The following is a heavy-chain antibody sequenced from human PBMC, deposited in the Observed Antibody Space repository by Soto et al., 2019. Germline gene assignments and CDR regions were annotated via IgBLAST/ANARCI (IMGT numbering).Heavy chain of an antibody. J-gene: IGHJ5*02. CDR3: ARDSGYDHEGWFDP. CDR1: GGSISSGDYY. Sequence: QVQLQESGPGLVKPSQTLSLTCTVSGGSISSGDYYWSWIRQPPGKGLEWIGYIYYSGSTYYNPSLKSRVTXXVXTXXNQFSLKLSSVTAADTAVYYCARDSGYDHEGWFDPWGQGTLVTVSS. V-gene: IGHV4-30-4*01. D-gene: IGHD5-12*01. CDR2: IYYSGST.